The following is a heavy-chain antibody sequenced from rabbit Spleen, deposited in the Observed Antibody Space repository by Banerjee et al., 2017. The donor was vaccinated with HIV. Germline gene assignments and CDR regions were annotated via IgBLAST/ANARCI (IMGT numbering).Heavy chain of an antibody. J-gene: IGHJ6*01. Sequence: QSLEESGGDLVKPGASLTLTCTASGFSFSSSDYMCWVRQAPGKGLEWISCIAGSSSGFTCSATWAKGRFTCSKPSSTTVTLQMTSLTGADTATYFCARDTGSSFSSYGMDLWGPGTLVTVS. D-gene: IGHD8-1*01. CDR2: IAGSSSGFT. CDR3: ARDTGSSFSSYGMDL. CDR1: GFSFSSSDY. V-gene: IGHV1S40*01.